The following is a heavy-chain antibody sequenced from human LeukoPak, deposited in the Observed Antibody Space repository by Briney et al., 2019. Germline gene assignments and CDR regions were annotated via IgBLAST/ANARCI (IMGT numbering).Heavy chain of an antibody. CDR3: ASVDTAMVENYYYYGMDV. V-gene: IGHV3-33*01. CDR2: IWYDGSNK. D-gene: IGHD5-18*01. Sequence: PGRSLRLSCAASGFTFSSYGMHWVRQAPGKGLEWVAVIWYDGSNKYYADSVKGRFTISRDNSKNTLYLQMNSLRAEDTAVYYCASVDTAMVENYYYYGMDVWGQGTTVTVSS. J-gene: IGHJ6*02. CDR1: GFTFSSYG.